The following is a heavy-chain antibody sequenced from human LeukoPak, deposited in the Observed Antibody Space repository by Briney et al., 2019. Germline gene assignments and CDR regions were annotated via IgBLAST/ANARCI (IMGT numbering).Heavy chain of an antibody. D-gene: IGHD6-13*01. CDR2: IYTSGST. J-gene: IGHJ4*02. V-gene: IGHV4-4*09. CDR1: GGSISSYY. Sequence: SETLSLTCTVSGGSISSYYWSWIRQPPGKGLEWIGYIYTSGSTNYNPSLKSRVTISVDTSKNQFSLKLSSVTAADAAVYYCARLSWVSYTAAAGTSFDYWGQGTLVTVSS. CDR3: ARLSWVSYTAAAGTSFDY.